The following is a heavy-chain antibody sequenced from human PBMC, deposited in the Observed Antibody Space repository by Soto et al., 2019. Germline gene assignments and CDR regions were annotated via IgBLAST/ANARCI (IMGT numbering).Heavy chain of an antibody. V-gene: IGHV4-30-2*01. CDR1: GGSISSGGYS. D-gene: IGHD6-13*01. Sequence: QLQLQESGSGLVKPSQTLSLTCAVSGGSISSGGYSWSWIRKTPGKGLVWIGYIYHSGSTYYNPSLKSRVTISVDRSKNQYSLKLSSVTAADTAVYYCARVHSGSWYSWFDPWGQGTLVTVSS. CDR3: ARVHSGSWYSWFDP. J-gene: IGHJ5*02. CDR2: IYHSGST.